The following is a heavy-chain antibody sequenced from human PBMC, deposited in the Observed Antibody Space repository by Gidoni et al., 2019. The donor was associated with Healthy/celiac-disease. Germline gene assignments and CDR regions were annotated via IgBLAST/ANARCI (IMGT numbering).Heavy chain of an antibody. V-gene: IGHV5-51*03. CDR1: GYSSPSYW. J-gene: IGHJ4*02. D-gene: IGHD6-19*01. CDR3: ASTLRVAGTWGGLGFDY. Sequence: EVQLVQSGAEVKKPGESLKITCKGSGYSSPSYWIGWVRQMPGKGLEWMGIIYPGDSDTRYSPSFQGQVTISADKSISTAYLQWSSLKASDTAMYYCASTLRVAGTWGGLGFDYWGQGTLVTVSS. CDR2: IYPGDSDT.